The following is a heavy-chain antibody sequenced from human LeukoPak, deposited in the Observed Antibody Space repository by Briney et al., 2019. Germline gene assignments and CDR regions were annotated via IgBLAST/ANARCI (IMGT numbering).Heavy chain of an antibody. D-gene: IGHD3-16*02. CDR3: ARDARVTRSTWGALDI. Sequence: ASVKVSCKLSGYTFTSFGFSWVRQAPGQGFEWMGWISAYNGDTDFAQRFQGRVTMTTDTSTSTVYMELGSLTSDDTAVYYCARDARVTRSTWGALDIWGQGTMVTVSS. J-gene: IGHJ3*02. CDR1: GYTFTSFG. V-gene: IGHV1-18*01. CDR2: ISAYNGDT.